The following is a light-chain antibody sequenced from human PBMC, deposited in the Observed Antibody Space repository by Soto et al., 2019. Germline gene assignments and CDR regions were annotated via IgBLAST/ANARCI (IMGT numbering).Light chain of an antibody. V-gene: IGKV1-6*01. CDR1: QGIRDD. J-gene: IGKJ2*01. CDR3: LQDYNYPYT. CDR2: AAA. Sequence: AIQMTQSPSSLSASVGDRVTITCRASQGIRDDLAWYQHKPGKAPKLLIYAAATLQTGVPSRFSGSGAGPDFTLTISSLQPEDFATYYCLQDYNYPYTFGQGTKLEIK.